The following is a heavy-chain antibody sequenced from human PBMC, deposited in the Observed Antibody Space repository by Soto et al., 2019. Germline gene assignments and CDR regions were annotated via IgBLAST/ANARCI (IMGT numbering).Heavy chain of an antibody. Sequence: EGQVLESGGGLVQPGRSLRLSCAGSGFTFINYAMNWVRQAPGKGLEWVSSISGGGDAAFFPDSVRGRFTISRDNSKNTVTLQMNSLGVDDTAVYYCARKILGSTTRPNYWYFDLWGRGTLVTVSS. J-gene: IGHJ2*01. CDR3: ARKILGSTTRPNYWYFDL. CDR1: GFTFINYA. V-gene: IGHV3-23*01. CDR2: ISGGGDAA. D-gene: IGHD7-27*01.